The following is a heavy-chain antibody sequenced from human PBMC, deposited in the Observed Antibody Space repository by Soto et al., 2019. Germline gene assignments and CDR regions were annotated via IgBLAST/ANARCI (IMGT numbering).Heavy chain of an antibody. CDR2: IYYSGST. D-gene: IGHD3-10*01. J-gene: IGHJ4*02. CDR3: ARAVNYYNFDY. Sequence: PSETLSLTCTVSGGSISSSSYYWGWIRQPPGKGLEWIGSIYYSGSTYYNPSLKSRVTISVDTSKNQFSLKLSSVTAADTAVYYCARAVNYYNFDYWGQGTLVTVSS. CDR1: GGSISSSSYY. V-gene: IGHV4-39*07.